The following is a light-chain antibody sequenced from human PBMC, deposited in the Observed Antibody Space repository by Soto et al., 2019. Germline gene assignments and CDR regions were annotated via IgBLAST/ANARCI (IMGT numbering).Light chain of an antibody. CDR3: QQYVSVPLT. V-gene: IGKV3-20*01. Sequence: EIVLAQSPGTLSLSPGERATLSCRASRSVGAYLAWYQQSPGLAPRLLVYGASSRATGIPDRFSGSGSGTDFTLTISRLEPEDSAVYYCQQYVSVPLTFGGGTKVE. J-gene: IGKJ4*01. CDR1: RSVGAY. CDR2: GAS.